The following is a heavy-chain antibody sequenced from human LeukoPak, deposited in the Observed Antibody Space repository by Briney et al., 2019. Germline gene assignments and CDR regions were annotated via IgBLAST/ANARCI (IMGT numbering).Heavy chain of an antibody. V-gene: IGHV3-21*01. Sequence: GGSLRLSCAASGFTFSSYSVNWVRQAPGKGLEWVSSISSSSSYIYYADSMKGRFTISRDNAKNSLYLQMNSLRVEDTAVYYCARSVTGSSWTEYYFDFWGQGTLVTVSS. J-gene: IGHJ4*02. CDR2: ISSSSSYI. D-gene: IGHD6-13*01. CDR1: GFTFSSYS. CDR3: ARSVTGSSWTEYYFDF.